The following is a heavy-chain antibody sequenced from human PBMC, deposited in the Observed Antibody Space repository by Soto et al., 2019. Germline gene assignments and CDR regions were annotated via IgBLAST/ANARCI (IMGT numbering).Heavy chain of an antibody. CDR3: ARDLYPLAYYVDY. CDR1: GYTFTNHG. Sequence: QVQLVQSGAEVKKPGASVKVSCKASGYTFTNHGISWVRQAPGQGREWLGWISGHNGNTKYSQRLQGRVTMTTDTSTSTAYMELRSLISDDTAVYYCARDLYPLAYYVDYWGQGTLVTVSS. CDR2: ISGHNGNT. V-gene: IGHV1-18*01. J-gene: IGHJ4*02.